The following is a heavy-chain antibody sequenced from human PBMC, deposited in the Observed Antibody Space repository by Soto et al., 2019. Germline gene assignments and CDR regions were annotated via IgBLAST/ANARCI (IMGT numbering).Heavy chain of an antibody. CDR3: ARSSTPLPSPYNSSWFDY. CDR2: ISAYNGNT. Sequence: ASVKVSCKASGYIFTSNGISWVRQAPGQGLEWMGWISAYNGNTNYAQKVQGRVTMTTDTSTNTAYMDLRSLRSDDTAVYYCARSSTPLPSPYNSSWFDYWGQGTLVTVSS. D-gene: IGHD6-13*01. CDR1: GYIFTSNG. J-gene: IGHJ5*01. V-gene: IGHV1-18*01.